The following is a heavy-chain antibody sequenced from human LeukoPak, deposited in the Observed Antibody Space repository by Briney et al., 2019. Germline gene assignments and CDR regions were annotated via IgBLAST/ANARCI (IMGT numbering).Heavy chain of an antibody. Sequence: GGSLRLSCAASGFTFSNAWMSWVRQAPGKGLEWVGRIKSKTDGGTTGYAVPVKGRFTISRDDSKNTLYLQMNSLKTEDTAVYYCTTVSSSPMMLRDYWGQGTLVAVSS. D-gene: IGHD6-6*01. CDR1: GFTFSNAW. J-gene: IGHJ4*02. V-gene: IGHV3-15*01. CDR2: IKSKTDGGTT. CDR3: TTVSSSPMMLRDY.